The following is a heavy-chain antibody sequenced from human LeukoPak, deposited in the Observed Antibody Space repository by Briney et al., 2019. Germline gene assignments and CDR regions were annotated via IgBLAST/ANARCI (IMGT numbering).Heavy chain of an antibody. V-gene: IGHV4-59*01. J-gene: IGHJ4*02. CDR2: IYYSGST. Sequence: SETLSLTCTVSGGSISSYYWSWIRQPPGKRLEWIGHIYYSGSTNYNPSLKSRVTISVDTSKNQFSLKLSSVTAADTAVYYCASRSSIWSGYQDTLYYFDSWGQGTLVTVTS. D-gene: IGHD3-3*01. CDR3: ASRSSIWSGYQDTLYYFDS. CDR1: GGSISSYY.